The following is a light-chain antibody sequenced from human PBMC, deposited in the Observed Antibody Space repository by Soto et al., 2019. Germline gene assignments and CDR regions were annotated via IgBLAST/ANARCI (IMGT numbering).Light chain of an antibody. CDR3: QSYDSSNHGV. CDR1: RGSIASNY. J-gene: IGLJ1*01. CDR2: EDN. Sequence: NFMLTQPHSVSESPGKTVTISCTGSRGSIASNYVQWYQQRPGSAPTTVIYEDNQRPSGVPDRFSGSIDSSSNSASLTISGLKTEDEADYYCQSYDSSNHGVFGTGTKLTVL. V-gene: IGLV6-57*02.